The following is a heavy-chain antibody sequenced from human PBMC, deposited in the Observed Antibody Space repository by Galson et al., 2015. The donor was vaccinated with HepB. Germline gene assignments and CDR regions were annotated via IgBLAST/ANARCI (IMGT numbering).Heavy chain of an antibody. D-gene: IGHD3-3*01. V-gene: IGHV2-5*02. CDR1: GFSFSSNGEG. CDR2: IYWDDDK. Sequence: PALVKPTQTLTLTCSFSGFSFSSNGEGVGWARQPPGKALEWLALIYWDDDKRYNPSLKRRLTITKDTSKNQVVLTMTNVDPVDTGTYYCAHTSPTLRFLQWPGAWFDPWGQGTLVTVSS. CDR3: AHTSPTLRFLQWPGAWFDP. J-gene: IGHJ5*02.